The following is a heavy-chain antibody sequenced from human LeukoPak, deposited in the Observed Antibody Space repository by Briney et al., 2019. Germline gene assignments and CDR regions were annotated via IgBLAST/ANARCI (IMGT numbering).Heavy chain of an antibody. J-gene: IGHJ3*02. CDR2: ISGSGGST. Sequence: GGSLRLSCAASGFTFSSYAMSWVRQAPGKGLEWVSAISGSGGSTYYADSVKGRFTISRDNSKNTLYLQMNSLRAEDTAVYYCASVYSGSYYAFDIWGQGTMVTVSS. CDR3: ASVYSGSYYAFDI. CDR1: GFTFSSYA. D-gene: IGHD1-26*01. V-gene: IGHV3-23*01.